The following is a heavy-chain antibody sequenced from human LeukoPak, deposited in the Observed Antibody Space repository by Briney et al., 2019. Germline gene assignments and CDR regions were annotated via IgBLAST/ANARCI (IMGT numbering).Heavy chain of an antibody. CDR2: IYYSGST. CDR1: GGSISSGDYY. Sequence: SETLSLTCTVSGGSISSGDYYWSWIRQPPGKGLEWIGYIYYSGSTNYNPSLKSRVTISVDTSKNQFSLRLRSVTAADTAVYYCARADYGGNSGFLGLFDSWGQGTLVTVSS. D-gene: IGHD4-23*01. J-gene: IGHJ4*02. V-gene: IGHV4-61*08. CDR3: ARADYGGNSGFLGLFDS.